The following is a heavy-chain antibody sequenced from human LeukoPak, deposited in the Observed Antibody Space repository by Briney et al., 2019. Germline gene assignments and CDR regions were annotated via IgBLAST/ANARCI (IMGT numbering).Heavy chain of an antibody. CDR3: AREFIVGATDY. Sequence: SETLSLTCAVYGGSFSGYYWSWIRQPPGKGLEWIGEINHSGSTNYNPSLKSRVTMSVDTSKNQFSLKLSSVTAADTAVYYCAREFIVGATDYWGQGTLVTVSS. V-gene: IGHV4-34*01. CDR1: GGSFSGYY. CDR2: INHSGST. D-gene: IGHD1-26*01. J-gene: IGHJ4*02.